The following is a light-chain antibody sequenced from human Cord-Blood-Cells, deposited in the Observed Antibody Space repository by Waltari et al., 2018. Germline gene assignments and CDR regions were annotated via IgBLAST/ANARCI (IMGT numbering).Light chain of an antibody. Sequence: TISCTGTCSDVGGYNYVSWYQQHPGKAPKLMIYDVSKRPSGVPDRFSGSKSGNTASLTISGLQAEDEADYYCCSYAGSYTWVFGGGTKLTVL. CDR3: CSYAGSYTWV. CDR2: DVS. V-gene: IGLV2-11*01. J-gene: IGLJ3*02. CDR1: CSDVGGYNY.